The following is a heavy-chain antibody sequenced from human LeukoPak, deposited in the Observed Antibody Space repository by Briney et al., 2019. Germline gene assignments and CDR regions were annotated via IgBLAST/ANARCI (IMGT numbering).Heavy chain of an antibody. CDR3: TREGVYSPDPSSYHRYAFDI. D-gene: IGHD3-16*02. CDR1: GGSFSSSV. V-gene: IGHV1-69*04. J-gene: IGHJ3*02. CDR2: IIPVLGVS. Sequence: GASVKVSCKASGGSFSSSVITWVRQAPGQGLEWMGRIIPVLGVSNFAQKFQGRVTITADKSTNTAHMEMSSLTSEDTAVYYCTREGVYSPDPSSYHRYAFDIWGQGTMVTVSS.